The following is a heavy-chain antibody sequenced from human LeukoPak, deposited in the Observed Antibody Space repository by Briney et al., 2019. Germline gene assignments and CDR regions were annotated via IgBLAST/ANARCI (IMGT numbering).Heavy chain of an antibody. J-gene: IGHJ6*02. Sequence: PSETLSLTCSVSGASITSGSFYWSWLRQSAGRGLEWIVRVYSSGSTNYNPSLESRVTMSVDTSKNQISLKLASVTAADTAVYYCVREGPLTVQVPTAIRGYYYGLDVWGQGTTVTV. CDR2: VYSSGST. D-gene: IGHD2-2*02. V-gene: IGHV4-61*02. CDR1: GASITSGSFY. CDR3: VREGPLTVQVPTAIRGYYYGLDV.